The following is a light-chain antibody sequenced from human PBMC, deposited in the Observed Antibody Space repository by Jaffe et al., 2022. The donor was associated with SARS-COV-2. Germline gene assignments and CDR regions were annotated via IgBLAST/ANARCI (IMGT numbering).Light chain of an antibody. CDR1: QSVLYTSNNKNY. Sequence: DIVMTQSPDSLTVPLGERATINCKSSQSVLYTSNNKNYLAWYQQKPGQPPNLLIYWASTRESGVPDRFSGSGSGTDFTLTISSLQAEDVAVYYCQQYYSTPLTFGGGTKVGIK. CDR3: QQYYSTPLT. J-gene: IGKJ4*01. CDR2: WAS. V-gene: IGKV4-1*01.